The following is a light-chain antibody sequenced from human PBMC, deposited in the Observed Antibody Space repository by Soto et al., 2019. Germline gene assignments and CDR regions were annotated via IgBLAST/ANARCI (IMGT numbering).Light chain of an antibody. V-gene: IGKV3-11*01. CDR1: QSVSSY. Sequence: EIVLTQSPATLSLSPGERSTLFCRAIQSVSSYFAWYQQKPGQAPNLLIYDASNRATGIPARFSGSGSGTDFTLTISSLEHEDFAAYYCQQRSNWPPITFGQGTRLEIK. CDR3: QQRSNWPPIT. J-gene: IGKJ5*01. CDR2: DAS.